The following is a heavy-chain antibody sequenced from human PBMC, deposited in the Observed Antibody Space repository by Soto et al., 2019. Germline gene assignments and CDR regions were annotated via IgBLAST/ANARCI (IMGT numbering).Heavy chain of an antibody. V-gene: IGHV1-69*13. J-gene: IGHJ4*02. Sequence: SVKVSCKASGGTFSSYAISWVRQAPGQGLEWMGGIIPIFGTANYAQKFQGRVTITADESTSTAYMELSSLRSEDTAVYYCAREESYDFKIFDYWGQGTLVTVSS. CDR1: GGTFSSYA. D-gene: IGHD1-26*01. CDR3: AREESYDFKIFDY. CDR2: IIPIFGTA.